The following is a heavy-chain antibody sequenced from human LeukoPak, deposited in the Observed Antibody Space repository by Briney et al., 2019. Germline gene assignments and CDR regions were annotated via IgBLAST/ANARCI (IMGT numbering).Heavy chain of an antibody. V-gene: IGHV3-53*01. CDR3: ARDREDIVVVPAASYYYYYYMDV. Sequence: GGSLRLSCAASGFSFNMHGMSWVRQAPGKGLEWVSVIYSGGSTYYADSVKGRFTISRDNSKNTLYLQMNSLRAEDTAVYYCARDREDIVVVPAASYYYYYYMDVWGKGTTITISS. CDR1: GFSFNMHG. CDR2: IYSGGST. D-gene: IGHD2-2*01. J-gene: IGHJ6*03.